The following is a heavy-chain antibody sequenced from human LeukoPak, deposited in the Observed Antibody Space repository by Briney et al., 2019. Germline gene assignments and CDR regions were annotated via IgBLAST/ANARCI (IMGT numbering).Heavy chain of an antibody. CDR3: AKARAVVVVAATNY. CDR2: ISGGGNST. V-gene: IGHV3-23*01. Sequence: GGSLRLSCAASGFTVSSNYMSWVRQAPGKGLEWVSAISGGGNSTYYADSVKGRFTISRDNSKNTLFLQMNSLRAEDTAVYYCAKARAVVVVAATNYWGQGTLVTVSS. CDR1: GFTVSSNY. J-gene: IGHJ4*02. D-gene: IGHD2-15*01.